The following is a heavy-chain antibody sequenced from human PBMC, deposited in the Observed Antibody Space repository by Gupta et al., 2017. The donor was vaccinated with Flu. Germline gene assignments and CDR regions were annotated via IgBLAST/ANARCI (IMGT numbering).Heavy chain of an antibody. J-gene: IGHJ4*02. Sequence: QVQLQQWGAGLLKPSETLSLTCAVYGGSFSGYYWSWIRQPPGKGLEWIGEINHSGSTNYNPSLKRRVTISVDTSKKQFSRKLSSVTAAETAVYDCAREESRDSSGYSPYYFDYGGQGTLVTVSS. V-gene: IGHV4-34*01. CDR1: GGSFSGYY. D-gene: IGHD3-22*01. CDR3: AREESRDSSGYSPYYFDY. CDR2: INHSGST.